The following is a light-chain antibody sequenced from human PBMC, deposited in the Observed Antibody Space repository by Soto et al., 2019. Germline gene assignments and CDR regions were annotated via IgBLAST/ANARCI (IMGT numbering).Light chain of an antibody. CDR2: EVS. V-gene: IGLV2-18*01. CDR1: STDFVSYNR. CDR3: SLYTSVNAYV. J-gene: IGLJ1*01. Sequence: QSALTQPPSVSGSPGQSVTIAYTGTSTDFVSYNRVSWYQQPPGTAPKLMIYEVSKRPSGVPDRFSGSKSGNTASLTISGLQAADEADYYCSLYTSVNAYVFGTGTKLTVL.